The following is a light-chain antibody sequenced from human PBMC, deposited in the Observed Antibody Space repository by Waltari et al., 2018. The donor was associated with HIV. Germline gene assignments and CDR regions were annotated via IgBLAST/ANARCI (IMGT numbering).Light chain of an antibody. V-gene: IGLV3-21*02. Sequence: YVLTQPPSVSVDPGQTARITCGGNNNRTKSVHRDQQKPGQAPVLVVYDDVDRPSGIPERFSGSNSGNTATLTISRVDAGDEADYYCQVWDSGSEPPVVFGGGTKLTVL. J-gene: IGLJ2*01. CDR3: QVWDSGSEPPVV. CDR2: DDV. CDR1: NNRTKS.